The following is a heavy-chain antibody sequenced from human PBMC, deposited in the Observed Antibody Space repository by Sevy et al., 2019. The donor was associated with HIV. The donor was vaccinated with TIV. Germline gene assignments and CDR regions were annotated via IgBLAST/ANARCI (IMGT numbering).Heavy chain of an antibody. Sequence: ASVKVSCKVSGYTLTELSMHWVRQAPGKGLEWMGGFDPEDGETIYAQKFQGRVTMTEDTSTDTAYMELSSLRSEDTAVYYCATDRIKGGYDPRFDYWGQRTLVTVSS. CDR2: FDPEDGET. J-gene: IGHJ4*02. CDR3: ATDRIKGGYDPRFDY. CDR1: GYTLTELS. D-gene: IGHD3-22*01. V-gene: IGHV1-24*01.